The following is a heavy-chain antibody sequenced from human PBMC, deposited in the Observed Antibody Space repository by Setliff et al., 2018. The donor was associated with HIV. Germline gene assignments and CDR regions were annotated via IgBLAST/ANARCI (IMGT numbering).Heavy chain of an antibody. V-gene: IGHV1-18*01. CDR1: GYPFTSYG. J-gene: IGHJ4*02. Sequence: ASVKVSCKASGYPFTSYGISWVRQAPGQGLEWMGWISAYNGNANYAQKLQGRVTMTTDTSTSTAYMELRSLGSDDTAVYYCARDRAGRYRIAAAGTDVFDYWGQGTLVTVSS. D-gene: IGHD6-13*01. CDR3: ARDRAGRYRIAAAGTDVFDY. CDR2: ISAYNGNA.